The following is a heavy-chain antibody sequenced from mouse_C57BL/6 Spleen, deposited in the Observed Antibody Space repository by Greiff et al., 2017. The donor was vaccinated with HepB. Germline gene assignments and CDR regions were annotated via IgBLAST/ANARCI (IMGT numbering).Heavy chain of an antibody. CDR3: ARGQGTSTFDYSNPPYAMGY. J-gene: IGHJ4*01. V-gene: IGHV1-75*01. CDR1: GYTFTDYY. CDR2: IFPGSGST. D-gene: IGHD2-5*01. Sequence: QVQLQQSGPELVKPGASVKISCKASGYTFTDYYINWVKQRPGQGLEWIGWIFPGSGSTYYNEKFKGKATLTVDKSSSTAYMLLSSLTSEDSAVYFCARGQGTSTFDYSNPPYAMGYWGQGTSVTVSS.